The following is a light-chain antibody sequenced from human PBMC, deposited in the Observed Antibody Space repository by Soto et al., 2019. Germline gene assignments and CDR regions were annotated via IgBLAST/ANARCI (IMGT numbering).Light chain of an antibody. V-gene: IGLV2-23*02. J-gene: IGLJ2*01. Sequence: QSALTPPASVSGSPGQSITISCTGSSSDVGPYNLVSWYQHHPGKAPKLMISEVVKRPSGVSNRFSGSKSGNTASLTISGLQAEDEADYYCCSYAGSSMFVFGGGTKLTVL. CDR2: EVV. CDR3: CSYAGSSMFV. CDR1: SSDVGPYNL.